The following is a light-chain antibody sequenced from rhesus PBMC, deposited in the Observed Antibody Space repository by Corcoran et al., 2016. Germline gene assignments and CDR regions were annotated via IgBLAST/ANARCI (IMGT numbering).Light chain of an antibody. V-gene: IGKV1-25*01. CDR1: QGITND. CDR3: QHYYNTPYS. Sequence: DIQMTQSPSSLSASVGDRVTITCRASQGITNDLAWYQQKPGETPKLLIYEASSLQRGIPSRSSGSGSGTDFTLTIGSLQSEDFATYYCQHYYNTPYSFGQGTKVEIK. J-gene: IGKJ2*01. CDR2: EAS.